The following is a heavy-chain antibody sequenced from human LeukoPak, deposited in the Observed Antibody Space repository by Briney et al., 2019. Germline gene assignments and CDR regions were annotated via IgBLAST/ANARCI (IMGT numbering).Heavy chain of an antibody. CDR1: GGSIRSYY. V-gene: IGHV4-59*08. CDR3: ASITMVRGVIIKGDAFDI. Sequence: PSETLSLTCTVSGGSIRSYYWSWIRQPPGKGLEWIGYIYYSGSANYNPSLKSRVSISVDTSKNQFSLKLSSVTAADTAVYYCASITMVRGVIIKGDAFDIWGQGTMVTVSS. CDR2: IYYSGSA. D-gene: IGHD3-10*01. J-gene: IGHJ3*02.